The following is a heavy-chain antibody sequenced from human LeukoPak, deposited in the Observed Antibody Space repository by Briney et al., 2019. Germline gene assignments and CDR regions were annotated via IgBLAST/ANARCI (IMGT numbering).Heavy chain of an antibody. D-gene: IGHD1-26*01. J-gene: IGHJ3*02. V-gene: IGHV4-61*01. CDR1: GGSVSSRSYY. CDR2: IYNSGST. Sequence: PSETLSLTCTVSGGSVSSRSYYWSWIRQPPGKGLEWIGYIYNSGSTDYNPSLKSRGTISVDTSKNQFFLKVSSVTAADTAVYYCARHLGIVGANADVFDIWGQGTMVTVSS. CDR3: ARHLGIVGANADVFDI.